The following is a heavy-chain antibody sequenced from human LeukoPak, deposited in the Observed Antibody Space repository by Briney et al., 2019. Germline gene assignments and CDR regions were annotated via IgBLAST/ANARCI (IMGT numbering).Heavy chain of an antibody. CDR2: INSDGSST. CDR1: GFTVRNNY. V-gene: IGHV3-74*01. D-gene: IGHD3-9*01. Sequence: GGSLRLSCAASGFTVRNNYMSWVRQAPGKGLVWASRINSDGSSTSYADSVKGRFTISRDNAKNTLYLQMNSLRAEDTAVYYCARDPHYDILTGYLIETFDYWGQGTLVTVSS. CDR3: ARDPHYDILTGYLIETFDY. J-gene: IGHJ4*02.